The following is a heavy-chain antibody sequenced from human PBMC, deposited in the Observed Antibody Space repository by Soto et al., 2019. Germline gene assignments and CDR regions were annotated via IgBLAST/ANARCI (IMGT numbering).Heavy chain of an antibody. CDR1: GFTFSNYY. CDR2: ICSGRDT. Sequence: LRLSCAVSGFTFSNYYIDWVRQGPGKGLEWVSSICSGRDTFYADSVKGRFSISRDDATSSVSLQMNSLRGEDTAVYFCAREETAWPLAYGLDVWGQGTTVTVSS. D-gene: IGHD2-21*02. V-gene: IGHV3-21*01. J-gene: IGHJ6*02. CDR3: AREETAWPLAYGLDV.